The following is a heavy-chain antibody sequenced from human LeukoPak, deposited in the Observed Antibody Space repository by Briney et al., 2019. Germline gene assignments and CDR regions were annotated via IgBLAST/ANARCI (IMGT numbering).Heavy chain of an antibody. V-gene: IGHV3-13*01. CDR3: ARAGSGWYYFDY. CDR1: GFTFSSYD. J-gene: IGHJ4*02. Sequence: GGSLRLSCAASGFTFSSYDMHWVRHATGKGVEWVSAIGTGGDTYYPGSVKGRFTISRQNAENSLYLQMNSLRAGDTAMYYCARAGSGWYYFDYWGQGTLVTVSS. CDR2: IGTGGDT. D-gene: IGHD6-19*01.